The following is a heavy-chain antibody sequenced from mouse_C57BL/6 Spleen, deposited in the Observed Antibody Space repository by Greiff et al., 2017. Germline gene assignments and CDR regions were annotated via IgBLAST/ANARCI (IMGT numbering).Heavy chain of an antibody. Sequence: EVQGVESGPELVKPGDSVKISCKASGYSFTGYFMNWVMQSHGKSLEWIGRINPYNGDTFYNQKFKGKATLTVDKSSSTAHMELRSLTSEDSAVYYCARRGITTVVATASDWYFDVWGTGTTVTVSS. CDR2: INPYNGDT. D-gene: IGHD1-1*01. CDR3: ARRGITTVVATASDWYFDV. J-gene: IGHJ1*03. CDR1: GYSFTGYF. V-gene: IGHV1-20*01.